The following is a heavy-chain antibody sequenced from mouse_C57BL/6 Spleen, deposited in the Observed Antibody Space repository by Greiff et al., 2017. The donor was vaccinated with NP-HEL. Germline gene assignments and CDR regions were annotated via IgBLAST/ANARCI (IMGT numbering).Heavy chain of an antibody. CDR2: IDPSDSYT. CDR3: ARSRRRGGGHYYAMDY. J-gene: IGHJ4*01. Sequence: VQLQQPGAELVMPGASVKLSCKASGYTFTSYWMHWVKQRPGQGLEWIGEIDPSDSYTNYNQKFKGKSTLTVDKSSSTAYMQLSSLTSEDSAVYYCARSRRRGGGHYYAMDYWGQGTSVTVSS. V-gene: IGHV1-69*01. D-gene: IGHD3-3*01. CDR1: GYTFTSYW.